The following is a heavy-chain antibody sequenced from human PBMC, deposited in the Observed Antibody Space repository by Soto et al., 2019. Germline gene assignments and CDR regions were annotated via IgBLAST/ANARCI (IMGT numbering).Heavy chain of an antibody. CDR1: SGSISSYG. CDR3: ARDGSSLRGVGRWFDT. J-gene: IGHJ5*02. CDR2: IYYSGST. D-gene: IGHD2-15*01. V-gene: IGHV4-59*01. Sequence: XETLSVPCTVSSGSISSYGWGWIRQPPGKGLEWIGYIYYSGSTNYNPSLKSRVTISVDTSKNQFSLKLSSVTAADTAVYYCARDGSSLRGVGRWFDTWGQGTLVTVSS.